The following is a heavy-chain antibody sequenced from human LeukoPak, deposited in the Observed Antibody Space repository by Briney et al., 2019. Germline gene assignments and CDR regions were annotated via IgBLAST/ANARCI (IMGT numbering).Heavy chain of an antibody. CDR1: GYTFTGYY. CDR3: ARDPDLGDSNYELDY. D-gene: IGHD4-11*01. V-gene: IGHV1-46*01. CDR2: INPSGGST. J-gene: IGHJ4*02. Sequence: GASVKVSCKASGYTFTGYYMRWVRQAPGQGLEWMGIINPSGGSTSYAQKFQGRVTMTRNTSTSTVYMELSSLRSEDTAVYYCARDPDLGDSNYELDYWGQGTLVTVSS.